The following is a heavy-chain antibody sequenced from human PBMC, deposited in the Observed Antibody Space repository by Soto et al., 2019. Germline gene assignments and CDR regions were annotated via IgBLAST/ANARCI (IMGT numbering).Heavy chain of an antibody. CDR1: GGSFSSYY. CDR3: ARGYSSGGYYGMDV. D-gene: IGHD6-19*01. CDR2: IYTSGST. J-gene: IGHJ6*02. Sequence: QVQLQESGPGLVKPSETLSLTCPASGGSFSSYYWSWIRQPAGKGLEWIGRIYTSGSTNYNPSLKSRVTMSVDTSKNQFSLKLSSVTAADTAVYYCARGYSSGGYYGMDVWGQGTTVTVSS. V-gene: IGHV4-4*07.